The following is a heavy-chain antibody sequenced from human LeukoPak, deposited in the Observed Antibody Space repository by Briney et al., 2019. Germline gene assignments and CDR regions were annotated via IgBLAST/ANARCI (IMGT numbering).Heavy chain of an antibody. CDR3: ARGLNYGDSVSHSYGMDV. D-gene: IGHD4-17*01. CDR1: GGTFSSYA. J-gene: IGHJ6*02. V-gene: IGHV1-69*13. Sequence: SVKVSCKASGGTFSSYAISWVRQAPGQGLEWMGGIIPIFGTANYAQKFQGRVTITADESTSTAYMELSSLRSEDTAVYYCARGLNYGDSVSHSYGMDVWGQGTTVTVSS. CDR2: IIPIFGTA.